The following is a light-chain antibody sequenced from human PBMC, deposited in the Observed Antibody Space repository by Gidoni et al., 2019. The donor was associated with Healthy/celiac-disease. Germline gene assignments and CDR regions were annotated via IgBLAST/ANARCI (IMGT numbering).Light chain of an antibody. J-gene: IGKJ2*01. Sequence: EIVLTQPPATLSLSPGERATLSCRASQSVSSSYLAWYQQKPGQAPRLLIDGASSRATGIPNRFSGSGSGTDFTLTISRLEPEDFAVYYCQQYGSSPYTFGQGTKLEIK. V-gene: IGKV3-20*01. CDR3: QQYGSSPYT. CDR2: GAS. CDR1: QSVSSSY.